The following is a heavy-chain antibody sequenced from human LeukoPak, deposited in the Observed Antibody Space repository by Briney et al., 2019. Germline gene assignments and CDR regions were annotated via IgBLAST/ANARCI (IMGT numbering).Heavy chain of an antibody. V-gene: IGHV5-10-1*01. D-gene: IGHD3-3*01. J-gene: IGHJ5*02. Sequence: KAGESLKISCQGSGYSFTTYWISWVRQMPGKGLEWMGRIDPSDSSTNYSPSFQGHVTISSDKSVTTAYLQWTSLKASDTAIYYCARHVVATFGVVQNWFDPWGQGTLVTVSS. CDR3: ARHVVATFGVVQNWFDP. CDR2: IDPSDSST. CDR1: GYSFTTYW.